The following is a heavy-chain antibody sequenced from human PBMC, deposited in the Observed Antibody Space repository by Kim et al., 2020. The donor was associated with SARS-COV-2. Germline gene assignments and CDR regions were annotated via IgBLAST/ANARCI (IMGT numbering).Heavy chain of an antibody. V-gene: IGHV4-34*01. CDR2: INHSGST. D-gene: IGHD3-9*01. Sequence: SETLSLTCAVYGGSFSGYYWSWIRQPPGKGLEWIGEINHSGSTNYNPSLKSRVTISVDTSKNQFSLKLSSVTAADTAVYYCARGENYDILTGYYILFDYWGQGTLVTVSS. CDR1: GGSFSGYY. J-gene: IGHJ4*02. CDR3: ARGENYDILTGYYILFDY.